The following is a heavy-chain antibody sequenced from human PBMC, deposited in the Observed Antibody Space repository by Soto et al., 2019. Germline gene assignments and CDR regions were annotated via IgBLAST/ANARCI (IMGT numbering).Heavy chain of an antibody. J-gene: IGHJ4*02. CDR3: ARGFLLYSSWPGY. CDR2: INHSGST. CDR1: GGSFSGYY. Sequence: SETLSLTCAVYGGSFSGYYWSWIRQPPGKGLEWIGEINHSGSTNYNPSLKSRVTISVDTSKNQFSLKLSSVTAADTAVYYCARGFLLYSSWPGYWGQGTLVTVS. D-gene: IGHD6-13*01. V-gene: IGHV4-34*01.